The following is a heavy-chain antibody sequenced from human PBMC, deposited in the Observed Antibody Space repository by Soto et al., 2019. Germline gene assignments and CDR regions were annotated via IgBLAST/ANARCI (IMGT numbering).Heavy chain of an antibody. CDR1: GGSISINY. CDR3: EWEYSSSWYYFDY. J-gene: IGHJ4*02. D-gene: IGHD6-13*01. V-gene: IGHV4-59*01. Sequence: PSETLSLTCTVSGGSISINYWTWIRQPPGKGLEWIGYIYYSGSTNYNPSLKSRVTISVDTSKNQFSLKLNSVTAADTAVYYCEWEYSSSWYYFDYWGLGTLVTVSS. CDR2: IYYSGST.